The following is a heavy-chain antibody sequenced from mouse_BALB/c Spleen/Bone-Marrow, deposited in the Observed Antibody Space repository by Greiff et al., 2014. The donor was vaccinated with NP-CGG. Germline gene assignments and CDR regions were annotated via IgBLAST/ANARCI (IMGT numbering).Heavy chain of an antibody. CDR2: ISYSGST. CDR1: GYSITSDYA. V-gene: IGHV3-2*02. CDR3: ARDRGMDY. Sequence: DVKLVESGPGLVKPSQSLSLTCTVTGYSITSDYAWNWIRQFPGNKLEWMGYISYSGSTSYNPSLKSRISITRDTSKNQFFLQLNSVTTEDTATYYCARDRGMDYWGQGTSVTVSS. J-gene: IGHJ4*01.